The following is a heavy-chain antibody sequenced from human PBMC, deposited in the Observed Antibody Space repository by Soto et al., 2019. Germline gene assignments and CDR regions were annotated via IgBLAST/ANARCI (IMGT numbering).Heavy chain of an antibody. J-gene: IGHJ6*02. D-gene: IGHD2-21*01. Sequence: GESLKISCQGSGYTFSSYWITWVRLVPGKGLEWMGRIDPRDSYINYSPSFEGRVTISADRSINTAYLEWRSLKSSDTALYYCARWGLVVAAGGAQSYYGLDVWGQGTTVTVSS. CDR2: IDPRDSYI. CDR1: GYTFSSYW. CDR3: ARWGLVVAAGGAQSYYGLDV. V-gene: IGHV5-10-1*01.